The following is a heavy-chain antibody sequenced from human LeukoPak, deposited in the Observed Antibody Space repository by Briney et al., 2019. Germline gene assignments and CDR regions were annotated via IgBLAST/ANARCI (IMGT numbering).Heavy chain of an antibody. J-gene: IGHJ3*02. V-gene: IGHV1-24*01. CDR2: FYSEDGET. Sequence: GASVKASCKVSGYTLPELSMHWVRQAPGKGVEWMGGFYSEDGETIYAQKFQGRVTMTEDTSTDTAYMELSSLRSEDTAVYYCATEYDFWSGPVGFDIWGQGTMVTVSS. CDR3: ATEYDFWSGPVGFDI. D-gene: IGHD3-3*01. CDR1: GYTLPELS.